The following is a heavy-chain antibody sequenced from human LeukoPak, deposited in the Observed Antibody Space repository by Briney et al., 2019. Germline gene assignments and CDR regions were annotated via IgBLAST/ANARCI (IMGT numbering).Heavy chain of an antibody. D-gene: IGHD3-10*01. CDR2: INPSVGGT. CDR3: ARHGSGRYYPAEGRVDY. V-gene: IGHV1-46*03. Sequence: GGSVKVSCKAFGYGFTSYYIHWVRQAPGQGLEWMGIINPSVGGTTYARKFQGRVTMTRDTSTSTVYMELSSLRSEDTAVYYCARHGSGRYYPAEGRVDYWGQGTLVTVSS. CDR1: GYGFTSYY. J-gene: IGHJ4*02.